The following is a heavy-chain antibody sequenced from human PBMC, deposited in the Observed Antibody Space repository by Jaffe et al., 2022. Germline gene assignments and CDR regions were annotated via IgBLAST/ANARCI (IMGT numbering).Heavy chain of an antibody. CDR3: ARDSGYYDSSGYYPLGY. CDR1: GFTFSSYE. D-gene: IGHD3-22*01. V-gene: IGHV3-48*03. Sequence: EVQLVESGGGLVQPGGSLRLSCAASGFTFSSYEMNWVRQAPGKGLEWVSYISSSGSTIYYADSVKGRFTISRDNAKNSLYLQMNSLRAEDTAVYYCARDSGYYDSSGYYPLGYWGQGTLVTVSS. CDR2: ISSSGSTI. J-gene: IGHJ4*02.